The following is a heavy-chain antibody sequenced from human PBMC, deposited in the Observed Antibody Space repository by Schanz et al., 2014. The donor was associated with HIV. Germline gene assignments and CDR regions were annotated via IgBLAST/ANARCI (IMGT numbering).Heavy chain of an antibody. CDR2: MNPNSGNT. V-gene: IGHV1-8*01. Sequence: QVQLVQSGAEVKKPGASVKVSCKASGYTFTSYDINWVRQATGQGLEWMGWMNPNSGNTGFAQKFQGRVTMTRNTSINTAYMEVSGLKSEDTAVYYCAREVDIVVVPAAIVGWFDPWGQGTLVTVSS. CDR3: AREVDIVVVPAAIVGWFDP. J-gene: IGHJ5*02. D-gene: IGHD2-2*03. CDR1: GYTFTSYD.